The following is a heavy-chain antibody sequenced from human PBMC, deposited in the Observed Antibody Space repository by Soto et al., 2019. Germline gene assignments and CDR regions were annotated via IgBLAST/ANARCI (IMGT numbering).Heavy chain of an antibody. J-gene: IGHJ5*02. CDR1: GGSISSYY. CDR3: ARASSIADYNWFDP. D-gene: IGHD6-6*01. V-gene: IGHV4-59*01. CDR2: IYYSGST. Sequence: TSETLSLTCSVSGGSISSYYWSWIRQPPGKGLEWIGYIYYSGSTNYNPSLKSRVTISVDTSKSQFSLKLSSVTAADTAVYYCARASSIADYNWFDPWGQGTLVTVSS.